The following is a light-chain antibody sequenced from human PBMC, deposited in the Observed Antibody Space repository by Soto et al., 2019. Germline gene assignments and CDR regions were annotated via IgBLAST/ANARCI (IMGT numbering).Light chain of an antibody. CDR2: DVS. J-gene: IGLJ2*01. CDR3: CSYAGSYSVV. V-gene: IGLV2-11*01. CDR1: SGDVGGYNY. Sequence: QSALTQPRSVSGSPGQSVTISGPGSSGDVGGYNYVSWYQQHPGKAPKLMIYDVSKRPSGVPDRFSGSKSGNTASLTISGLQAEDEADYYCCSYAGSYSVVFGGGTKLTVL.